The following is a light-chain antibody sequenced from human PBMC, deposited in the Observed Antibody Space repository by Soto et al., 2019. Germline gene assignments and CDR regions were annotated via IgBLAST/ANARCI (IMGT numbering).Light chain of an antibody. Sequence: DVQMTQSPSSLSASVGDRVTITCQASQGIRSELAWFQQKPGEAPKRLIYSASSLQSGVPSRFSGGMSGTEFTLPISSLQPEDFATYYCLQYFSSPLTFGQGTKVALK. CDR1: QGIRSE. V-gene: IGKV1-17*01. J-gene: IGKJ1*01. CDR3: LQYFSSPLT. CDR2: SAS.